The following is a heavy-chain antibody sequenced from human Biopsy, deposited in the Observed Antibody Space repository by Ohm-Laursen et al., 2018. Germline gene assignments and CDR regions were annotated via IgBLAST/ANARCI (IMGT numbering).Heavy chain of an antibody. CDR3: ARATNSTGWPYYYFYGMDV. CDR2: ISDRGST. J-gene: IGHJ6*02. V-gene: IGHV4-61*08. Sequence: SETLSLTCIVSGGSISSSGDYWSWIRQPPRKGLEWIGYISDRGSTNYNPSLRGRVTISVDTSKNQFSLRLNSVTAADTAVYYCARATNSTGWPYYYFYGMDVWGQGTTVTVSS. CDR1: GGSISSSGDY. D-gene: IGHD2/OR15-2a*01.